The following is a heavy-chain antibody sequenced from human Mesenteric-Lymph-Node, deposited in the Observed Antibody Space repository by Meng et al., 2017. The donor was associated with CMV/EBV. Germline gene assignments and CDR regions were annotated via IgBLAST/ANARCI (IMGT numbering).Heavy chain of an antibody. CDR3: VREASGSGGYHFDY. Sequence: GESLKISCAASGFTFSDYYMIWVRQAPGKGLEWLSYIGSSGRSMYYADSVKGRFIISRDNAKNSLYLQMNNLRAEDTAVYYCVREASGSGGYHFDYWGQGMLVTVSS. CDR2: IGSSGRSM. V-gene: IGHV3-11*04. D-gene: IGHD3-22*01. CDR1: GFTFSDYY. J-gene: IGHJ4*02.